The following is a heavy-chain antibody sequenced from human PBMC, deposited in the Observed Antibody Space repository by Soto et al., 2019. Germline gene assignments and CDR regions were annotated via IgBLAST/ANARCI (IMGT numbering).Heavy chain of an antibody. CDR2: IYHSGST. Sequence: PSETLSLTCAVSGGSISSGGYSWSWIRQPPGKGLEWIGYIYHSGSTYYNPSLKSRVTISVDRSKNQFSLKLSSVTAADTAVYYCARTRGYCSSTSCYFDYWGQGTPVTVSS. D-gene: IGHD2-2*01. V-gene: IGHV4-30-2*01. CDR3: ARTRGYCSSTSCYFDY. CDR1: GGSISSGGYS. J-gene: IGHJ4*02.